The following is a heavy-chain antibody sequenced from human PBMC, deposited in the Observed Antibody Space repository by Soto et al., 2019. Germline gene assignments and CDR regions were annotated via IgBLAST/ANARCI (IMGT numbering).Heavy chain of an antibody. Sequence: GESLKISCKGSGYSFTSYWIGWARQMPGKSLEWMGIIYPGDSDTRYSPSFQGQVTISADKSISTAYLQWSSLKASDTAMYYCAGGGVRGVITRTRDYYGMDVWGQGTTVTVSS. CDR1: GYSFTSYW. D-gene: IGHD3-10*01. J-gene: IGHJ6*02. V-gene: IGHV5-51*01. CDR2: IYPGDSDT. CDR3: AGGGVRGVITRTRDYYGMDV.